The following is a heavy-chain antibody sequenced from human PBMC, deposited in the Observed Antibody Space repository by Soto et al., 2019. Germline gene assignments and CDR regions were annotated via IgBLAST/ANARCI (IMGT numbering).Heavy chain of an antibody. CDR3: AVDIVGTGSY. V-gene: IGHV3-72*01. D-gene: IGHD5-12*01. Sequence: EVQAVESGGGLVQPGGSLRLSCAASGFTISDHYMDWFRQVPGKGLEWVGRTRKKGNSYTTNYAATVKGRFTISGDDSENSLYLQMNSLKTDDTAVYYCAVDIVGTGSYWGQGTLVTVSS. CDR2: TRKKGNSYTT. J-gene: IGHJ4*02. CDR1: GFTISDHY.